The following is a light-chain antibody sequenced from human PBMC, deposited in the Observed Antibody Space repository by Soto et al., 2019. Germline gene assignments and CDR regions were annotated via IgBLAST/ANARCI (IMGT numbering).Light chain of an antibody. CDR2: EGT. CDR1: SSDVDIYNV. J-gene: IGLJ2*01. CDR3: CSYAGSRTFDVV. V-gene: IGLV2-23*03. Sequence: QSVLTQPASVSGSPGQSITISCTGTSSDVDIYNVVSWYQHYPGKAPKLVIYEGTKRPSGASNRFSGSTSGNTASLTISGLQAEDEADYYCCSYAGSRTFDVVFGGGTQLTVL.